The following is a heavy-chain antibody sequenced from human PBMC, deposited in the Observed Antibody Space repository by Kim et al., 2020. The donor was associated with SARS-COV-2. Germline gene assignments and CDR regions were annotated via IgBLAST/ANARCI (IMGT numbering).Heavy chain of an antibody. CDR3: ARASSYYVIDY. D-gene: IGHD1-26*01. V-gene: IGHV4-59*13. Sequence: SETLSLTCTVSGGSISSYYWSWVRQPPGKGLEWIAYIFNSGRTNYNPSLKSRVTISVDTSKNQFSLKLSSVTAADTAMYYCARASSYYVIDYWGQGTLVTVSS. CDR2: IFNSGRT. CDR1: GGSISSYY. J-gene: IGHJ4*02.